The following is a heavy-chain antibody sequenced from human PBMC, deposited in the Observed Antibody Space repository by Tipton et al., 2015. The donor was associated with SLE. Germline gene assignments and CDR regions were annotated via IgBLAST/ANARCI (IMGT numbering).Heavy chain of an antibody. D-gene: IGHD2-2*01. J-gene: IGHJ4*02. Sequence: TLSLTCTVSSGSISSSSYYWGWIRQPPGKGLEWIGSIYYSGGTYYNPSLKSRVTISLDPSKNQLSLKLMFVTAADTAVYYCARVSCSSISCYVDFWGQGTLVTVSS. CDR2: IYYSGGT. V-gene: IGHV4-39*07. CDR1: SGSISSSSYY. CDR3: ARVSCSSISCYVDF.